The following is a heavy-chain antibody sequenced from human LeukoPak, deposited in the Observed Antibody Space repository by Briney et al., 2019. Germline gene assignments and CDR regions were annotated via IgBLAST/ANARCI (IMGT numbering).Heavy chain of an antibody. CDR1: GFTFSDYG. J-gene: IGHJ5*02. D-gene: IGHD3-22*01. Sequence: GGSLRLSCAASGFTFSDYGMHRVRQAPGKGLEWVSSISSSSSYIYYADSVKGRFTISRDNAKNSLYLQMNSLRAEDTAVYYCARAPYYYDSSGYNNWFDPWGQGTLVTVSS. V-gene: IGHV3-21*01. CDR2: ISSSSSYI. CDR3: ARAPYYYDSSGYNNWFDP.